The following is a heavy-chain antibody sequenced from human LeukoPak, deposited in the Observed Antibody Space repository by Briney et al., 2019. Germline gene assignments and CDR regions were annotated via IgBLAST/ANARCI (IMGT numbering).Heavy chain of an antibody. D-gene: IGHD6-6*01. Sequence: ASVKVSCKASGYTFTSYYMHWVRQAPGQVLVWMGIINPSGGSTSYAQKFQGRVTMTRDTSTSTVYMELSSLRTEDTAVYYCARAQSSSSSLDYWGQGTLVTVSS. CDR2: INPSGGST. J-gene: IGHJ4*02. V-gene: IGHV1-46*01. CDR3: ARAQSSSSSLDY. CDR1: GYTFTSYY.